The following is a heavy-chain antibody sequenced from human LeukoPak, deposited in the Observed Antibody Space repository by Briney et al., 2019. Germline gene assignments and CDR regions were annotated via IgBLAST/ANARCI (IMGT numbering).Heavy chain of an antibody. CDR1: GFTFSSYA. J-gene: IGHJ3*02. CDR2: ISGSGGST. V-gene: IGHV3-23*01. CDR3: ARDETYYYDSSGYKAYDAFDI. Sequence: GGSLRLSCAASGFTFSSYAMSWVRQAPGKGLEWVSAISGSGGSTYYADSVKGRFTISRGNSKNTLYLQMNSLRAEDTAVYYCARDETYYYDSSGYKAYDAFDIWGQGTMVTVSS. D-gene: IGHD3-22*01.